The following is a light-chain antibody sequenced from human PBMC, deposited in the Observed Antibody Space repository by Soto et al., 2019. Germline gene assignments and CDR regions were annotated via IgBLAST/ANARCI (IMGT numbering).Light chain of an antibody. CDR3: QQYLNSPRT. CDR2: DAS. V-gene: IGKV3-20*01. CDR1: QIVSSSY. Sequence: EIVLTQSPGTLSLSPGERATLSCRASQIVSSSYLTWYQQNPGQPPRLLIYDASIRATGIPDRISGSGSERDFTLTISRLEPEDAAVYYCQQYLNSPRTFGQGTKVDIK. J-gene: IGKJ1*01.